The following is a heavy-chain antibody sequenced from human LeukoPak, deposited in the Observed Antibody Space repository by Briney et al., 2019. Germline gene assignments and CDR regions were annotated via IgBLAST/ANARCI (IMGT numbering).Heavy chain of an antibody. J-gene: IGHJ3*02. Sequence: PSETLSLTCAVYGGSFSGYYWSWIRQPLGKGLEWIGEINHSGSTNYNPSLKSRVTISVDTSKNQFSLKLSSVTAADTAVYYCARGKGYSSGWYVADAFDIWGQGTMVTVSS. V-gene: IGHV4-34*01. D-gene: IGHD6-19*01. CDR2: INHSGST. CDR3: ARGKGYSSGWYVADAFDI. CDR1: GGSFSGYY.